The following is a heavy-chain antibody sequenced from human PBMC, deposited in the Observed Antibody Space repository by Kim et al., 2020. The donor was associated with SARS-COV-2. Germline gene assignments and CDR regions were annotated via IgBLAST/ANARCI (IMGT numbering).Heavy chain of an antibody. Sequence: GGSLRLSCAASGFTFSRYAMSWVRQAPGKGLEWVSAISGSGGSTYYADSVKGRFTISRDNSKNTLYLQMNSLRAEDTAVYYCAKTPLIAAAGTIIDYWGQGTLVTVSS. CDR1: GFTFSRYA. J-gene: IGHJ4*02. D-gene: IGHD6-13*01. CDR2: ISGSGGST. CDR3: AKTPLIAAAGTIIDY. V-gene: IGHV3-23*01.